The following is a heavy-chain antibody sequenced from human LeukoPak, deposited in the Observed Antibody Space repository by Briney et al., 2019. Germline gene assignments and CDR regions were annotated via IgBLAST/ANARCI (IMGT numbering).Heavy chain of an antibody. V-gene: IGHV1-3*03. CDR2: INAGNGNT. D-gene: IGHD3-22*01. J-gene: IGHJ5*02. Sequence: ASVKVSCKASGYTFTSYAMNWVRQAPGQRREWMGWINAGNGNTKYSKEFQGRVTITRDTSTSTAYMELSSLRSEDMAVYYCARGSDSSGYSYDSWFDPWGQGTLVTVSS. CDR3: ARGSDSSGYSYDSWFDP. CDR1: GYTFTSYA.